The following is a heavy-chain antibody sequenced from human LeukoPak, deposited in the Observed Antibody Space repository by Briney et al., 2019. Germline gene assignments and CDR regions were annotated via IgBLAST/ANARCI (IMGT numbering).Heavy chain of an antibody. CDR3: ASSSWYGNWFDP. CDR1: GGSISSYY. V-gene: IGHV4-59*01. Sequence: SETLSLTCTVSGGSISSYYWSWIRQPPGKGLEWIGYIYYTGSTNYNPSLKSRVTISVDTSMNQFSLKLSSVTAADTAVYYCASSSWYGNWFDPWGQGTLVTVSS. D-gene: IGHD6-13*01. CDR2: IYYTGST. J-gene: IGHJ5*02.